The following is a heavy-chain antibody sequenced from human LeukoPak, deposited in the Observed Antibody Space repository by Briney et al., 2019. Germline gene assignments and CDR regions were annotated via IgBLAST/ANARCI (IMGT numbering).Heavy chain of an antibody. Sequence: PGGSLRLFCAASGFTFSSYWMHWVRQAPGKGLVWVSRINSDGSSTSYADSVKGRFTISRDNAKNTLYLQMNSLRAEDTAVYYCAREVTTGTLYGDYNWFDPWGQGTLVTVSS. CDR3: AREVTTGTLYGDYNWFDP. D-gene: IGHD4-17*01. CDR2: INSDGSST. V-gene: IGHV3-74*01. CDR1: GFTFSSYW. J-gene: IGHJ5*02.